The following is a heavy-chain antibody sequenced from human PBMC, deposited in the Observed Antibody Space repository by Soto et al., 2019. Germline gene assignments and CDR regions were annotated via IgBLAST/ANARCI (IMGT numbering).Heavy chain of an antibody. CDR1: GFTFSGYA. V-gene: IGHV3-23*01. CDR3: AKDIGELPIFDY. D-gene: IGHD1-26*01. J-gene: IGHJ4*02. Sequence: GSLRLSCAASGFTFSGYAMSWVRQAPGKGLEWVSGISGSGGSAYYADSVKGRFTISRDNSKNTVYLQMHSLRAEDTAVYYCAKDIGELPIFDYWGQGTLVTVSS. CDR2: ISGSGGSA.